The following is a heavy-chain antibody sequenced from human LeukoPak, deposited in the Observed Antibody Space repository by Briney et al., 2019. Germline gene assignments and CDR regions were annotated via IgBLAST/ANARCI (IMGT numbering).Heavy chain of an antibody. J-gene: IGHJ4*02. D-gene: IGHD2-2*03. Sequence: GGSLRLSCAASGFTFSSYAMSWVRQAPGKGLEWVSGISGSGGSTYYADSVKGRSTISRDNSKNTLYLQMNSLRAEDTAVYYCAKEAGYCSTTTCYVDYWGQGTLVTVSS. CDR2: ISGSGGST. CDR3: AKEAGYCSTTTCYVDY. V-gene: IGHV3-23*01. CDR1: GFTFSSYA.